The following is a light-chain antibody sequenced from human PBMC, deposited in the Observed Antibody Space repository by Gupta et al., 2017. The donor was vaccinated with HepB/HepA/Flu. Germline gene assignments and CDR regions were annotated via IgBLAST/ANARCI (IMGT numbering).Light chain of an antibody. J-gene: IGKJ1*01. CDR2: AAS. CDR1: QSISNY. V-gene: IGKV1-39*01. Sequence: DIQMTQSPSSLSASVGDRVTITCRASQSISNYLNWFQQKPGKAPRLLIFAASSLQSGVPSRFSGSGSGTDFTLTISSLQLEDFATYYCQQTYSSVRTFGQGTKVEIK. CDR3: QQTYSSVRT.